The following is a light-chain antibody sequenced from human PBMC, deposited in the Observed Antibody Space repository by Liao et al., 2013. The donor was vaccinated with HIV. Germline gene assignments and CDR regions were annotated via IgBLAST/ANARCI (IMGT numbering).Light chain of an antibody. J-gene: IGLJ2*01. CDR3: QAWDSITVV. V-gene: IGLV3-1*01. CDR1: KLGDNY. CDR2: QDS. Sequence: SYELTQPPSVSVSPGQTASITCSGDKLGDNYVCWYHQKPGQSPVVVIYQDSKRPSGIPERFSASNSGNTATLTISGTQAMDEADFYCQAWDSITVVFGGGTKLTVL.